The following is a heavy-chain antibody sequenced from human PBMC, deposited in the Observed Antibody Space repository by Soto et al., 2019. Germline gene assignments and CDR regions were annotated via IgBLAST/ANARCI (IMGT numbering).Heavy chain of an antibody. CDR3: ARVAVGPVTVTTSRSGYFDL. CDR2: IYSGGST. J-gene: IGHJ2*01. V-gene: IGHV3-66*01. CDR1: GFTVSSNY. D-gene: IGHD4-17*01. Sequence: PGGSLRLSCAASGFTVSSNYMSWVRQAPGKGLEWVSVIYSGGSTYYADSVKGRFTISRDNSKNTLYLQMNSLRAEDTAVYYCARVAVGPVTVTTSRSGYFDLWGRGTLVTVSS.